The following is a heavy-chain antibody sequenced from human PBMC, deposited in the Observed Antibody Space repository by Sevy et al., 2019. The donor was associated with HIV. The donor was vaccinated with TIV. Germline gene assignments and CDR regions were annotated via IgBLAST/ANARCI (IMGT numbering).Heavy chain of an antibody. Sequence: GGSLRLSCAASAFTFTNYGMHWVRQVPGKGLEWVTFIRYDGSDKYYAASVKGRFTISRDDSKNTLYLQMDSLRPEDTAIYYCAKDLAGPGRRYFDSWGQGTLVTVSS. CDR3: AKDLAGPGRRYFDS. CDR1: AFTFTNYG. V-gene: IGHV3-30*02. D-gene: IGHD6-13*01. CDR2: IRYDGSDK. J-gene: IGHJ4*02.